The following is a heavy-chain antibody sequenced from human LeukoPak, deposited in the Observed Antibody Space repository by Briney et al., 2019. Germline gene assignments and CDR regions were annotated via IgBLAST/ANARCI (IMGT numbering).Heavy chain of an antibody. Sequence: SETLSLTCAVYGGSFSGYYWSWIRQPPGKGLEWIGEINHSGSTNYNPSLKSRVTISVDTSKNQFSLKLSSVTAADTAVYYCARTRRHIVVVTATRRDCYGMDVWGQGTTVTVSS. CDR3: ARTRRHIVVVTATRRDCYGMDV. J-gene: IGHJ6*02. CDR2: INHSGST. CDR1: GGSFSGYY. V-gene: IGHV4-34*01. D-gene: IGHD2-21*02.